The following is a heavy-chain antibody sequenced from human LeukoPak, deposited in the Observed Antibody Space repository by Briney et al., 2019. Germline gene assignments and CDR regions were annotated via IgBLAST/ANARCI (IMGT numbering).Heavy chain of an antibody. V-gene: IGHV3-21*01. Sequence: PGGSLRLSCAASGFTFSAYSMNWVRQAPGKGLEWVSSISSSSSYIYYADSVKGRFTISRDNAKNSLYLQMNSLRAEDTAVYYCARLRTGALDAFDIWSQGTMVTVSS. J-gene: IGHJ3*02. CDR2: ISSSSSYI. CDR3: ARLRTGALDAFDI. D-gene: IGHD1-26*01. CDR1: GFTFSAYS.